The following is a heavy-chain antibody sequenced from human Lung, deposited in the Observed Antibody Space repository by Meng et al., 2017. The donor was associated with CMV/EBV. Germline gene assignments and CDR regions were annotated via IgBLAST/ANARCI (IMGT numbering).Heavy chain of an antibody. J-gene: IGHJ4*02. D-gene: IGHD3-10*01. Sequence: FSSYALGWVRQAPGQGLEWMGGIIPISATPNYPQKFQGRVTITTDESTTTAYMELSSLRSDDTGVYYCARGGPEAGGEMPTRGFDHWGPGTLVTVSS. CDR2: IIPISATP. V-gene: IGHV1-69*05. CDR1: FSSYA. CDR3: ARGGPEAGGEMPTRGFDH.